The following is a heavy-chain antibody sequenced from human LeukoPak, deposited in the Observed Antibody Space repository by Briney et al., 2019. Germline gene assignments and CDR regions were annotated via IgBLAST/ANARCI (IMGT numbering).Heavy chain of an antibody. CDR3: ARRGGERYYYYYMDV. Sequence: SETLSLTCTVSRGSVSGHYWSWIRQPPGKGLEWIGYIYYRGNTNYNPSLKSRVTISVDTSKNQFSLKLSSVTAADTAVYYCARRGGERYYYYYMDVWGKGTTVTVSS. CDR2: IYYRGNT. J-gene: IGHJ6*03. D-gene: IGHD3-16*01. V-gene: IGHV4-59*08. CDR1: RGSVSGHY.